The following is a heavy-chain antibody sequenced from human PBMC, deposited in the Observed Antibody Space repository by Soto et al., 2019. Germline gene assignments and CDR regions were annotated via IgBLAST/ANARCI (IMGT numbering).Heavy chain of an antibody. V-gene: IGHV5-51*01. D-gene: IGHD2-2*02. J-gene: IGHJ6*02. CDR2: IYPGDSDT. Sequence: GESLKISCTGSGYSFTSYWICWVRQMRVKGVGCSGIIYPGDSDTRYSTSFQGQVTISADKSITTAYLQWSSLKASATAMYYCARQGSGYCSSTSCYTSYYYYGMDVWGQGTTVTVS. CDR3: ARQGSGYCSSTSCYTSYYYYGMDV. CDR1: GYSFTSYW.